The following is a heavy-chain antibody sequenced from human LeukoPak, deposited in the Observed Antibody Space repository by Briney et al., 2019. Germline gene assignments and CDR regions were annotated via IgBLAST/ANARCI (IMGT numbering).Heavy chain of an antibody. CDR3: AKDLPYYYDSRVAFDI. Sequence: PGGSLRLSCAASGFIFSSYAMSWVRQAPGKGLEWVSAISGSGGSTYYADSVKGRVTISRDNSKNTLYLQMNSLRAEDTAVYYCAKDLPYYYDSRVAFDIWGQGTMVTVSS. V-gene: IGHV3-23*01. J-gene: IGHJ3*02. CDR2: ISGSGGST. D-gene: IGHD3-22*01. CDR1: GFIFSSYA.